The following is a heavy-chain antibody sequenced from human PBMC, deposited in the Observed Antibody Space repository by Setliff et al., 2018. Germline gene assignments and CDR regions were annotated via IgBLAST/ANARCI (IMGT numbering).Heavy chain of an antibody. Sequence: SETLSLTCAVSGDSISSGNWWSWIRQPPGKGLEWIGRIYYSGNNYYNASLKSRLTISVDTAKNQFSLELRAVTAADTALYYCARENGYCSGGACYFMFDYWGQGTLVTVSS. V-gene: IGHV4-4*02. CDR2: IYYSGNN. D-gene: IGHD2-15*01. CDR1: GDSISSGNW. CDR3: ARENGYCSGGACYFMFDY. J-gene: IGHJ4*02.